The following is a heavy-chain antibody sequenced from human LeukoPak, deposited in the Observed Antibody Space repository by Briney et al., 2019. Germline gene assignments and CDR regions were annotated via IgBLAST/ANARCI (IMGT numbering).Heavy chain of an antibody. Sequence: GGSLRLSCAASGFTFSGYEMNWVRQAPGKGLEWVSYISSSGSTIYYADSVKGRFTISRDNAKNSLYLQMNSLRAEDTTVYYCARDKYYGSGSYNPSDYWGQGTLVTVSS. CDR2: ISSSGSTI. D-gene: IGHD3-10*01. CDR1: GFTFSGYE. J-gene: IGHJ4*02. CDR3: ARDKYYGSGSYNPSDY. V-gene: IGHV3-48*03.